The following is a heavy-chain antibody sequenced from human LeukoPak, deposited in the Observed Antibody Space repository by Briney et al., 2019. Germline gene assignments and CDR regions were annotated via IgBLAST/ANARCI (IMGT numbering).Heavy chain of an antibody. V-gene: IGHV4-61*02. CDR3: ARGPGGSSSSDFDY. CDR1: GGSISSGSYY. J-gene: IGHJ4*02. Sequence: SQTLSLTCTVSGGSISSGSYYWSWIRQPAGKGLEWTGRIYTSGSTNYNPSLKSRVTISVDTSKNQFSLKLSSVTAADTAVYYCARGPGGSSSSDFDYWGQGTLVTVSS. D-gene: IGHD6-6*01. CDR2: IYTSGST.